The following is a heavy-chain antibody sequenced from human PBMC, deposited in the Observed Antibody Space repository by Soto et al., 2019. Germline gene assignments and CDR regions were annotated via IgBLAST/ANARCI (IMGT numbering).Heavy chain of an antibody. J-gene: IGHJ6*02. CDR3: ARAPYDSSGYYLYYYGMDV. CDR1: GYSFTSYW. V-gene: IGHV5-10-1*01. Sequence: PGGSLKISCKGFGYSFTSYWVSWVRQMPGEGLGWMGRIDPSDSYTNYSPSFQGHVTISADKSISTAYLQWSSLKASDTAMYYCARAPYDSSGYYLYYYGMDVWGQGTTVTVSS. CDR2: IDPSDSYT. D-gene: IGHD3-22*01.